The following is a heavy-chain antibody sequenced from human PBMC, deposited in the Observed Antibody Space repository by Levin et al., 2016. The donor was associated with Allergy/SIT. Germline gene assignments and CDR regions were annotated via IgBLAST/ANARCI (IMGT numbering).Heavy chain of an antibody. J-gene: IGHJ4*02. D-gene: IGHD7-27*01. CDR1: GGSISSYY. CDR3: ARGGDLGTHYFDY. V-gene: IGHV4-59*01. CDR2: IYYSGST. Sequence: SETLSLTCTVSGGSISSYYWSWIRQPPGKGLEWIGYIYYSGSTNYNPSLKSRVTISVDTSKNQFSLKLSSVTAADTAVYYCARGGDLGTHYFDYWGQGTLVTVSS.